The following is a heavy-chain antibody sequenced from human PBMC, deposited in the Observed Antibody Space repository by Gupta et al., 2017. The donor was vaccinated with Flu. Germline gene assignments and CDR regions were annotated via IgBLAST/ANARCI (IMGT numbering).Heavy chain of an antibody. Sequence: EVQLVESGGGLVQPGGSLRLSCAASGLTSSSYDMSWVRQAPGRGLEWVSFISSSGVTYYGDPVRGRFTISRDNAKNSLYLQMSGLRDEDTAVYYCATGHWAKWGQGTLVTVSS. CDR1: GLTSSSYD. J-gene: IGHJ4*02. CDR2: ISSSGVT. D-gene: IGHD3-16*01. CDR3: ATGHWAK. V-gene: IGHV3-48*03.